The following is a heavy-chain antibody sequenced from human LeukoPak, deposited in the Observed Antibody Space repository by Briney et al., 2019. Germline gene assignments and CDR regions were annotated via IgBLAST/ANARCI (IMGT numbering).Heavy chain of an antibody. Sequence: GGSLRLSCAASGFTFSSYSMNWVRQAPGKGLEWVSSISSSSGYIYYADSVKGRFTISRDNAKNSLYLQMNSLRAEDTAVYYCARDWVTTTGLKYYYYMGVWGKGTTVTVSS. CDR3: ARDWVTTTGLKYYYYMGV. D-gene: IGHD1-1*01. J-gene: IGHJ6*03. CDR1: GFTFSSYS. CDR2: ISSSSGYI. V-gene: IGHV3-21*01.